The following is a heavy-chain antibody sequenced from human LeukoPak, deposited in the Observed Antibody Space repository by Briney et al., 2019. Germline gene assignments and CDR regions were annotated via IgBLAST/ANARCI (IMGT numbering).Heavy chain of an antibody. Sequence: GGSLRLSCAASGFTFSVYGMYWVRQPPGKGLEWVALISYDGTDRYHVDSVKGRFTISRDNSNNTLYLQMNSLRPDDTAVYYCAKAGYSSGWTRYYGMDVWGQGTTVAVSS. J-gene: IGHJ6*02. D-gene: IGHD6-19*01. V-gene: IGHV3-30*18. CDR3: AKAGYSSGWTRYYGMDV. CDR1: GFTFSVYG. CDR2: ISYDGTDR.